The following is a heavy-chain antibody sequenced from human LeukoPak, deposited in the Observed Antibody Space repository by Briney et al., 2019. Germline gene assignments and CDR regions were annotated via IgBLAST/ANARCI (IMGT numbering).Heavy chain of an antibody. D-gene: IGHD2-2*01. CDR3: VKSNSRYQPWTLDI. V-gene: IGHV4-59*01. J-gene: IGHJ3*02. CDR1: SGSFRTYY. Sequence: SETLSLTCTVSSGSFRTYYWSWIRQPPGKGLEWIGYIFYNEGTSYNPSLKSRVNISVDTSNNQLSLKVNSVTAADTAMYYCVKSNSRYQPWTLDIWGRGTMVTVSS. CDR2: IFYNEGT.